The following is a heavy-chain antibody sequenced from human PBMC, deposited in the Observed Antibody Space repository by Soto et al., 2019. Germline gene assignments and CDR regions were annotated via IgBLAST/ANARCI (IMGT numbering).Heavy chain of an antibody. D-gene: IGHD1-1*01. J-gene: IGHJ6*03. CDR2: IDSGGTT. CDR3: ARGKYNWHDGYYYYYMDV. CDR1: GFTVSSNY. V-gene: IGHV3-53*04. Sequence: EVQLVESGGGLAKPGGSLRPSCAASGFTVSSNYISWVRQAQGKGLEGVPVIDSGGTTYYADSVKGRFTISRHNSKQTLYLQMNSLRAEDTAVYYCARGKYNWHDGYYYYYMDVWGKGTTVTVSS.